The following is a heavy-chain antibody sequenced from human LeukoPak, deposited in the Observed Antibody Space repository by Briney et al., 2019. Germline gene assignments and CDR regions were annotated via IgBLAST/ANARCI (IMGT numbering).Heavy chain of an antibody. J-gene: IGHJ4*02. CDR3: ARDSSSPYYFDY. Sequence: ASVKVSCKASGYTFTGYYMHWVRQAPGQGLEWMGWINPNSGGTNYAQKFQGRVTMTRDTSINTAYMELRSLRSDDTAVYYCARDSSSPYYFDYWGQGTLVTVSS. CDR1: GYTFTGYY. D-gene: IGHD6-6*01. V-gene: IGHV1-2*02. CDR2: INPNSGGT.